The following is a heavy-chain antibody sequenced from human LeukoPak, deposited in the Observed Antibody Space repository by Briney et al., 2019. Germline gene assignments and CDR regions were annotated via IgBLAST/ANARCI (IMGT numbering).Heavy chain of an antibody. D-gene: IGHD4-17*01. CDR2: IYYSGST. J-gene: IGHJ4*02. CDR3: ARDRTKHTVTTHFDY. V-gene: IGHV4-59*01. CDR1: GGSISSYY. Sequence: SETLSLTCTVSGGSISSYYWSWILQPPGKGLEWIGYIYYSGSTNYNPSLKSRVTISVDTSKNQFSLKLSSVTAADTAVYYCARDRTKHTVTTHFDYWGQGSLVVVSS.